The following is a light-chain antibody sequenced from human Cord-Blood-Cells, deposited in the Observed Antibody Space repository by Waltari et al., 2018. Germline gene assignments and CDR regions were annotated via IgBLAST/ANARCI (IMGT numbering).Light chain of an antibody. J-gene: IGLJ1*01. Sequence: QSALTQPASVSGSPGPAITISCTGTSSDVGGYNYVSWYQQHPGKAPKLMVYEVSHRPSGVSNRFSGSKSGNTASLTISGLQAEDEADYYCSSYTGSSTYVFGTGTKVTVL. CDR3: SSYTGSSTYV. V-gene: IGLV2-14*01. CDR2: EVS. CDR1: SSDVGGYNY.